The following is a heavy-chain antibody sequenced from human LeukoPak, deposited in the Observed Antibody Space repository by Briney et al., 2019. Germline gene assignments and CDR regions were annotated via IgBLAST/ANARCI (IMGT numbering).Heavy chain of an antibody. CDR3: LKRIIVADKFDY. J-gene: IGHJ4*02. CDR1: GFPFCTFG. V-gene: IGHV3-30*02. Sequence: GGPLTLPCAASGFPFCTFGMQWVPHTRGRGREWVGFIRYDAAIKYYEDSVKDRFIISRSNSKNTLSLQIDSLRADDTAVYYCLKRIIVADKFDYWGQGSLVTVSS. D-gene: IGHD5-12*01. CDR2: IRYDAAIK.